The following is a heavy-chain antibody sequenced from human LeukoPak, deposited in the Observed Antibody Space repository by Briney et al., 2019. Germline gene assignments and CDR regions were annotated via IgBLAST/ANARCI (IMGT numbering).Heavy chain of an antibody. CDR1: GFTFSYYW. CDR3: ARVTYGSGTYGAFDY. J-gene: IGHJ4*02. CDR2: IKEDGSEN. V-gene: IGHV3-7*01. D-gene: IGHD3-10*01. Sequence: GGSLRLSCAASGFTFSYYWMSWVRQAPGKGLEWVANIKEDGSENYSVDSVKGRFTISRDNAKNSVYLQMNSLRAEDTAVYYCARVTYGSGTYGAFDYWGQGTLVTVSS.